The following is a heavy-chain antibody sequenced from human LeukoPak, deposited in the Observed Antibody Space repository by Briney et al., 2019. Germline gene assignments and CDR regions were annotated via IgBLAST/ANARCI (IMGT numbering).Heavy chain of an antibody. CDR1: WDSHKTNIYL. V-gene: IGHV4-39*01. Sequence: SETLSLTCSISWDSHKTNIYLWGWIRQSPGKGLEWIGSIYSSGNSDYNPSLTTRATISPDTSKTQYTLRLTSVTAADTAIYYCARRGIWDLQIGNWFDPWGQGILVIVSS. CDR3: ARRGIWDLQIGNWFDP. D-gene: IGHD3-16*01. CDR2: IYSSGNS. J-gene: IGHJ5*02.